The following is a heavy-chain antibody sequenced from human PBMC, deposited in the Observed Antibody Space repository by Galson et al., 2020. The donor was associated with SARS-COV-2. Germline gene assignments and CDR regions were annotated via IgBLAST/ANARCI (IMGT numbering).Heavy chain of an antibody. J-gene: IGHJ3*02. V-gene: IGHV4-34*01. D-gene: IGHD3-9*01. Sequence: ETSETLSLTCAVHNGSFSGYYWTWIRQPPGKGLQWIGEINHSANTNYNPSLRGRITMSLGTSRDQFSLKLSSVTAADTAVYFCARGLVLTGLPLSYVFDSWGQGTVVTVSS. CDR3: ARGLVLTGLPLSYVFDS. CDR2: INHSANT. CDR1: NGSFSGYY.